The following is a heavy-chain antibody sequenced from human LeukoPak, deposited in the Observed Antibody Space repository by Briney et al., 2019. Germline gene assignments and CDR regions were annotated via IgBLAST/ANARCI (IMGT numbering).Heavy chain of an antibody. CDR1: GFTFSSYG. Sequence: TGGSLRLSCAASGFTFSSYGMHWVRQAPGKGLEWVAFIRYDGSNKYYADSVKGRFTISRDNSKNTPYLQMNSLRAEDTAVYYCAKDRCSSTSCYGGGFYYYYMDVWGKGTTVTVSS. J-gene: IGHJ6*03. CDR2: IRYDGSNK. V-gene: IGHV3-30*02. D-gene: IGHD2-2*01. CDR3: AKDRCSSTSCYGGGFYYYYMDV.